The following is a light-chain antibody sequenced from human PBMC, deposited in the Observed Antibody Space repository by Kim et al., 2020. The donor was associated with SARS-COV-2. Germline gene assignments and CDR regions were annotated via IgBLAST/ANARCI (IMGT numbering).Light chain of an antibody. Sequence: VSVSPGQTASITCSGDQLGDKYVCWYQQRPGQSPVLVIYQDKNRPSGIPERFSGSNSGNTATLTISGTQAMDEAEYYCQAWDTTVVFGGGTQLTVL. J-gene: IGLJ2*01. V-gene: IGLV3-1*01. CDR3: QAWDTTVV. CDR2: QDK. CDR1: QLGDKY.